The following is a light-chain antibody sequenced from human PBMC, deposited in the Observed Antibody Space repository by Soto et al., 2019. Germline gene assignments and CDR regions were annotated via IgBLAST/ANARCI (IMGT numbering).Light chain of an antibody. J-gene: IGKJ1*01. CDR3: QQYGTSTWT. CDR2: GAS. V-gene: IGKV3-20*01. Sequence: EIVLTQSPGTLSLSPGERATLSCRASQSVSSSYLAWYQQKPGQAPRLLIYGASSRASGIPDRFSGSGSGTDFTLTISSLEPEDVAVYYCQQYGTSTWTFGQGTKVEIK. CDR1: QSVSSSY.